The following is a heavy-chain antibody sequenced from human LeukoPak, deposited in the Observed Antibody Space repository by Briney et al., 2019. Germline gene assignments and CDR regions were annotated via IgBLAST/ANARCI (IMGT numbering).Heavy chain of an antibody. Sequence: SETLSLTCTVSGDSVSSGTDYWNWIRQPAGKGLEWLGRIYSSGGTTYNPSLKSRITVSIDTSRNQVSLNLTSVTAADTAIYFCARAHGFGVVWGNAFQIWGQGTVVTVSS. V-gene: IGHV4-61*02. CDR1: GDSVSSGTDY. CDR2: IYSSGGT. D-gene: IGHD3-3*01. CDR3: ARAHGFGVVWGNAFQI. J-gene: IGHJ3*02.